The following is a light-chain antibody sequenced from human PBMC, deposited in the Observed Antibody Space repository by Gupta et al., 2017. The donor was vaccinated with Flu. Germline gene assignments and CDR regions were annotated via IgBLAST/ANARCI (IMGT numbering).Light chain of an antibody. CDR1: QSVLYSSQNKDY. CDR3: QQYYNSPLS. CDR2: WAS. J-gene: IGKJ2*03. Sequence: NCKSSQSVLYSSQNKDYLAWYQQKPGQPTKLLITWASTRESGVPDRFSGSGSGTDFTLTISSLQAEDVAVYYCQQYYNSPLSFGQGTKLEIK. V-gene: IGKV4-1*01.